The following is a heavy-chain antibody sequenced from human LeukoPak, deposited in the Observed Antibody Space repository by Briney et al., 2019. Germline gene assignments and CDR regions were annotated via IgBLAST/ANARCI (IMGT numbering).Heavy chain of an antibody. CDR2: IYYSGST. Sequence: SETLSLTCTVSGGSISSYYWSWIRQPPGKGLEWIGYIYYSGSTNYNPSLKSRVTISVDTSKNQFSLKLSSVTAADTAVYYCARGRITMVRGVAWFDPWGQGTLVTVSS. D-gene: IGHD3-10*01. V-gene: IGHV4-59*01. CDR3: ARGRITMVRGVAWFDP. J-gene: IGHJ5*02. CDR1: GGSISSYY.